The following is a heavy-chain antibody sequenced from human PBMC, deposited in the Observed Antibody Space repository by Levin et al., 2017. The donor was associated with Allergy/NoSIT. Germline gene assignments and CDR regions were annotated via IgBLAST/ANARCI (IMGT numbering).Heavy chain of an antibody. Sequence: QLGESLKISCSASGFTFRGYYMHWVRQVPGEGLVWVSYIKSDGSDTKYADSVKGRFTISRDNAKNTLYLQMNSLGAEDTAVYYCARGGCSATSCLDYWGQGTLVTVSS. CDR1: GFTFRGYY. CDR3: ARGGCSATSCLDY. V-gene: IGHV3-74*03. J-gene: IGHJ4*02. D-gene: IGHD2-2*01. CDR2: IKSDGSDT.